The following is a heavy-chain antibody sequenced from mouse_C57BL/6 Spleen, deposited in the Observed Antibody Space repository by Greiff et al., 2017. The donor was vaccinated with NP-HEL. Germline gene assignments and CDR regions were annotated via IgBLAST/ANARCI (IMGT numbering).Heavy chain of an antibody. CDR3: ARFTTEVAQGFDY. J-gene: IGHJ2*01. CDR1: GFNIKDYY. Sequence: VQLQQSGAELVKPGASVKLSCTASGFNIKDYYMHWVKQRNEQGLEWIGRIDPEDGETKYAQKFQGKATITADKSSSTAFLQLSSLTSEDTAVYYCARFTTEVAQGFDYWGQGTTLTVSS. D-gene: IGHD1-1*01. V-gene: IGHV14-2*01. CDR2: IDPEDGET.